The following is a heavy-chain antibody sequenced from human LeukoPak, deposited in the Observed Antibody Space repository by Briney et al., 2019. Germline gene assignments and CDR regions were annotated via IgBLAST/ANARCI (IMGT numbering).Heavy chain of an antibody. CDR2: MNPIAGST. V-gene: IGHV1-8*01. CDR3: ARVKRFPTVWFDP. Sequence: ASVKVSCKASGYTFSDYDINWVRQAAGQGLEWMGWMNPIAGSTGYVQKFRGRIIMTRDTSITTAFMELTSLTSDDTAIYYCARVKRFPTVWFDPWGQGTLVSVSS. CDR1: GYTFSDYD. D-gene: IGHD3-10*01. J-gene: IGHJ5*02.